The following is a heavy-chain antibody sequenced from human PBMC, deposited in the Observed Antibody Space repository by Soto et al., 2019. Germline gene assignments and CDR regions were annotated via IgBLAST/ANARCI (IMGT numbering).Heavy chain of an antibody. CDR2: LFYRGTA. D-gene: IGHD1-26*01. CDR3: AREKDRILGGYAFGY. CDR1: GSSISPYY. Sequence: SETLSLTCSVSGSSISPYYWTWLRQAPGKGLEWIGYLFYRGTATYNPALKSRVTISLDTSKKQVSLRLSSVTAADTAVYYCAREKDRILGGYAFGYWGPGTTVTVSS. V-gene: IGHV4-59*01. J-gene: IGHJ3*01.